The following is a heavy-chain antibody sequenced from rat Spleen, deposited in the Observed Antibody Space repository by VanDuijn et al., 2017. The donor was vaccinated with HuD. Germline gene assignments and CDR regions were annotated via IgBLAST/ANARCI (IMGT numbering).Heavy chain of an antibody. CDR1: GLTFSNYG. CDR3: ARHWGY. J-gene: IGHJ1*01. D-gene: IGHD4-4*01. Sequence: EVQLVESGGGIVQPGRSMKLSCVASGLTFSNYGMAWVRQAPTKGLEWVATISYDGSSTYYRDAVKGRFTISRDNAKSTLYLQMDSLRSEDTATYYCARHWGYWGPGTMVTVSS. CDR2: ISYDGSST. V-gene: IGHV5-29*01.